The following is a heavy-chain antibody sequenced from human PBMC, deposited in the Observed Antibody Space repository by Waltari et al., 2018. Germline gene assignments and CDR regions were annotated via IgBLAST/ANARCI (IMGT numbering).Heavy chain of an antibody. J-gene: IGHJ1*01. CDR1: GATIDSNY. CDR2: IFADGTT. V-gene: IGHV3-66*02. Sequence: EVYLEQSGGGLVQPGGSLKLSCAASGATIDSNYMNWVRQAPGKGLQWSSIIFADGTTHYAHSVRGRVAISRDTSENTLYLQLSGLRPDDSGFYYCARAGHPNSWGQGALVTVSS. D-gene: IGHD1-1*01. CDR3: ARAGHPNS.